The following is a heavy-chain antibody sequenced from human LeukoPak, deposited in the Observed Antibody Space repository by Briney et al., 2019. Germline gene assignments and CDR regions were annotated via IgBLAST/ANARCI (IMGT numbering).Heavy chain of an antibody. V-gene: IGHV1-69*04. CDR1: GGTFNTYV. CDR2: IIPVIDIA. Sequence: ASVKVSCKTSGGTFNTYVFTWVRQAPGQGLEWMGKIIPVIDIAKYAQKFRGRVTITADKSTSTAYMELSSLRSEDSAVYYCASVGGPFGDGYWGQGTLVTVSS. CDR3: ASVGGPFGDGY. J-gene: IGHJ4*02. D-gene: IGHD3-16*01.